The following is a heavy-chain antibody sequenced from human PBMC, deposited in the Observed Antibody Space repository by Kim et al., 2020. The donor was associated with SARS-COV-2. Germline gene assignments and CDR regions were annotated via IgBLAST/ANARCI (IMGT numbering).Heavy chain of an antibody. CDR3: ARGDWLVRDYYGMDV. CDR2: IYPGDSDT. CDR1: GYSFTSYW. Sequence: GESLKISCKGSGYSFTSYWIGWVRQMPGKGLEWMGIIYPGDSDTRYSPSFQGQVTISADKSISTAYLQWSSLKASDTAMYYCARGDWLVRDYYGMDVWGQGTTVTVSS. D-gene: IGHD6-19*01. V-gene: IGHV5-51*03. J-gene: IGHJ6*02.